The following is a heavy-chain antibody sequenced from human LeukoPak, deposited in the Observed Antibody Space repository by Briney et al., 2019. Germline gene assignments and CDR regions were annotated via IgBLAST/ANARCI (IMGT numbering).Heavy chain of an antibody. CDR1: GFTFSDYY. Sequence: GGSLRLSCAASGFTFSDYYMSWIRQAPGKGLEWVSYISSSGSTIYYADSVKGRFTISRDNAKNSLYLQMNSLRAEDTAVYYCARGAWFGELLCYFDYWGQGTLVTVSS. CDR2: ISSSGSTI. D-gene: IGHD3-10*01. J-gene: IGHJ4*02. CDR3: ARGAWFGELLCYFDY. V-gene: IGHV3-11*01.